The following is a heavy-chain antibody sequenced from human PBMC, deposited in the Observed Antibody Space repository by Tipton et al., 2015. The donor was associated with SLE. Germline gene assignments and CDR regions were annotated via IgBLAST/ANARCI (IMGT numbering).Heavy chain of an antibody. CDR1: SFSISRDYY. CDR2: IFYSGST. J-gene: IGHJ5*02. D-gene: IGHD3-16*01. V-gene: IGHV4-31*11. CDR3: ARVGAASGARYFDP. Sequence: TLSLTCAVSSFSISRDYYWSWVRQQPGRGLGGVAYIFYSGSTHYNPSLKSRLNISVDRSNNQFSLKLTSVTAADTAVYYCARVGAASGARYFDPWGQGMLVTVSS.